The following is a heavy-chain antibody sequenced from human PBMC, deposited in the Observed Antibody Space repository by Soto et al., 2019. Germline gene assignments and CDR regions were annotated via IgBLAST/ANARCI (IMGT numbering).Heavy chain of an antibody. D-gene: IGHD6-19*01. CDR3: ARGGAGHTPFDP. CDR2: LSGSGDIT. Sequence: EVDVQESGGGLVQPGGSLRLSCAASGFIFSSSAMSWVRQAPGRGLEWVSTLSGSGDITYYEDSVKGRFTISRDNSKNTLYLQMNSLRAEDTAVYSCARGGAGHTPFDPWGLGTLVTVSS. CDR1: GFIFSSSA. J-gene: IGHJ5*02. V-gene: IGHV3-23*01.